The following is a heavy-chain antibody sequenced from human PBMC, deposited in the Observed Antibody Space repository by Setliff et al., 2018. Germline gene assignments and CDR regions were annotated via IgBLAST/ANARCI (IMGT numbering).Heavy chain of an antibody. CDR1: GGTFSDYY. CDR2: INHSGST. J-gene: IGHJ6*03. CDR3: ARGLRYCSGGSCYRPGYYYMDV. D-gene: IGHD2-15*01. Sequence: PSETLSLTCAAYGGTFSDYYWTWIRQSPGKGLEWIGEINHSGSTIYNPSPRSRVTMSVDTSKNQFSLKLSSVTAADTAVYYCARGLRYCSGGSCYRPGYYYMDVWGKGTTVTVS. V-gene: IGHV4-34*01.